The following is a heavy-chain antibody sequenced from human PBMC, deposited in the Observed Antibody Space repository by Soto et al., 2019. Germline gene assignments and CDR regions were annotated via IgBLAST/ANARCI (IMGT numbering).Heavy chain of an antibody. CDR3: ARTLDYGGNAEYFPH. D-gene: IGHD4-17*01. J-gene: IGHJ1*01. Sequence: SEILSLTCAVSGGSISSGGYYWSWIRQPPGKGLEWIGYIYYSGSTNYNPSLKSRVTISVDTSKNQFSLKLSSVTAADTAVYYCARTLDYGGNAEYFPHWGQGTPVTVSS. V-gene: IGHV4-61*08. CDR1: GGSISSGGYY. CDR2: IYYSGST.